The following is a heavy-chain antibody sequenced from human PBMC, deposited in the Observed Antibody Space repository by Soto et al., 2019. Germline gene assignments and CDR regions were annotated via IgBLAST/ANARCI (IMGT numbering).Heavy chain of an antibody. CDR1: RDTFNKYA. D-gene: IGHD3-16*01. CDR2: IIPIFSSR. J-gene: IGHJ6*02. CDR3: ARGETYLGV. Sequence: QVQLVQSGAEVKKPGSSVNVSCKTSRDTFNKYAFNWVRQAPGQGLAWMGWIIPIFSSRNYAEKFQGRVTITADDSTSTAYMELRSLRFEDTAVYYCARGETYLGVWGQGTTVTVSS. V-gene: IGHV1-69*01.